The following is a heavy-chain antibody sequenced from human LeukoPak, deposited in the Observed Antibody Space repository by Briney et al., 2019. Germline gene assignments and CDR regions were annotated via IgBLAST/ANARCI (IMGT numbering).Heavy chain of an antibody. CDR1: GFTFSSYS. CDR3: ARDRSLTAFDY. Sequence: GRSLRLSCAASGFTFSSYSMNWVRQAPGKGLEWVSSISSSSSYIHYADSVKGRFTISRDNAKNSLYLQMNSLRAEDTAEYYCARDRSLTAFDYWGPGTLVTVSS. D-gene: IGHD5-18*01. J-gene: IGHJ4*02. CDR2: ISSSSSYI. V-gene: IGHV3-21*01.